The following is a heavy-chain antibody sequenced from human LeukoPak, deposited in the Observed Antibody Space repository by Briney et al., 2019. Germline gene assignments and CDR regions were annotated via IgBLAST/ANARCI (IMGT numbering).Heavy chain of an antibody. CDR3: VKDATTLVKYFDY. D-gene: IGHD1-1*01. CDR2: ISWNSGSI. CDR1: GFTLDDYA. J-gene: IGHJ4*02. Sequence: PGRSLRLSCAASGFTLDDYAMHWVRQAPGKGLEGVSGISWNSGSIAYADSVKGRFTISRDNAKNSLYLQMNSLRAEDTALYYCVKDATTLVKYFDYWGQGTLVTVSS. V-gene: IGHV3-9*01.